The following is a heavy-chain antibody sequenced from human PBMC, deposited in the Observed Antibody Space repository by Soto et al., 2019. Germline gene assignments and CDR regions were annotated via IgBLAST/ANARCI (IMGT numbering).Heavy chain of an antibody. Sequence: EEQLVESGGGLVQPGGSLRLSCVASGFILSGYDMHWVRQATGEGLEWVSAICTAGDPYYSGSVKGRFTISRGNAENSVYLQMNSLRAGDTAVYYCARAGYDSSGYYFYAMDVWGPGTTVTVSS. V-gene: IGHV3-13*05. CDR2: ICTAGDP. J-gene: IGHJ6*02. CDR3: ARAGYDSSGYYFYAMDV. CDR1: GFILSGYD. D-gene: IGHD3-22*01.